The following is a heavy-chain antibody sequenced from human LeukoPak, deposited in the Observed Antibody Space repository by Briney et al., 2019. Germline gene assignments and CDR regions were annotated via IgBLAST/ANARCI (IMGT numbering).Heavy chain of an antibody. V-gene: IGHV1-69*13. Sequence: SVKVSCKASGGTFSSYAISWVRQAPGQGLEWMGGIIPIFGTANYAQKFQGRVTITADESTGTAYMGLSSLRSEDTAVYYCARATQSLNWFDPWGQGTLVTVSS. CDR2: IIPIFGTA. CDR3: ARATQSLNWFDP. CDR1: GGTFSSYA. J-gene: IGHJ5*02.